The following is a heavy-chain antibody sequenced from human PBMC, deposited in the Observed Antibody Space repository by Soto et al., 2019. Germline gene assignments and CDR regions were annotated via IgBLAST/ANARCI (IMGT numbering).Heavy chain of an antibody. J-gene: IGHJ4*02. Sequence: EVQLLESGGGLVQPGGSLRLSCAASGVTFTSYSMTWVRQAPGKGLEWVSAISGTGDTTYYADSVKGRFTISRDNSKNTLYLQMNSLRAEDTAVYYCAKYCSGATCSGDWGQGSLVTVSS. D-gene: IGHD2-15*01. CDR3: AKYCSGATCSGD. CDR2: ISGTGDTT. CDR1: GVTFTSYS. V-gene: IGHV3-23*01.